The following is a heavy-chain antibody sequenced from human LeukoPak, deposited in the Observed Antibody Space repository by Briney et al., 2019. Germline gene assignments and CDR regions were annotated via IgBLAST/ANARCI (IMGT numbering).Heavy chain of an antibody. D-gene: IGHD7-27*01. CDR2: IYYTST. CDR1: GGSVTDYY. J-gene: IGHJ4*02. Sequence: PSETLSLTCTVSGGSVTDYYWSWIRQSPGKGLEWIGYIYYTSTSYNPSLKSRVTISADTSKNQFSLKLISVTAADTAVYYCASRKLGNDYWGQGTLVTVSS. CDR3: ASRKLGNDY. V-gene: IGHV4-59*02.